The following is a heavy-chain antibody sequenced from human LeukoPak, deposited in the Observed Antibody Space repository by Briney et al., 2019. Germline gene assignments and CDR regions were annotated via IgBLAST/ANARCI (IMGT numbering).Heavy chain of an antibody. J-gene: IGHJ6*02. V-gene: IGHV1-18*01. CDR1: NYTFASYG. CDR3: VRVWPPNAVDRGMTYSYFNALDV. Sequence: ASVKVSCKGSNYTFASYGLSWVRQAPGQGLQWVGWISPYDGNTDYAQRFQARVTMTIDRATRTVYMDLKRLRLDDTAVYYCVRVWPPNAVDRGMTYSYFNALDVWGQGTTVIVSS. D-gene: IGHD1-1*01. CDR2: ISPYDGNT.